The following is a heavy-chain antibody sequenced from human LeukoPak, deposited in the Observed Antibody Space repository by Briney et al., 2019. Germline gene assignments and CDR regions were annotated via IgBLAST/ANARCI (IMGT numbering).Heavy chain of an antibody. Sequence: PGGSLRLSCAASEFTFNNYAMSWVRQAPGKGLEWVAAISGNGGRTYYTDSVKGRFTISRDNPKNTLYLLMNSLSAEDTALYYCAKEQTSSGYFDYWGQGTLVTVSS. D-gene: IGHD3-10*01. V-gene: IGHV3-23*01. CDR2: ISGNGGRT. CDR3: AKEQTSSGYFDY. J-gene: IGHJ4*02. CDR1: EFTFNNYA.